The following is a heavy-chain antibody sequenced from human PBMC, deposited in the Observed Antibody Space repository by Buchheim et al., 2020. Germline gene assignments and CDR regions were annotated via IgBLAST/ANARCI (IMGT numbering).Heavy chain of an antibody. J-gene: IGHJ6*02. D-gene: IGHD3-9*01. V-gene: IGHV4-39*01. CDR2: LYYTGST. CDR3: ARLPLRYFDWHYGMDV. Sequence: QLQLQESGPGLVKPSETLSLTCTVSGGSITSTSHYWGWIRQPPGKGLEWIGSLYYTGSTYYSPSLKSRVTVSVDTSKNQFSLKLSSVTAADTAVYYCARLPLRYFDWHYGMDVWGQGTT. CDR1: GGSITSTSHY.